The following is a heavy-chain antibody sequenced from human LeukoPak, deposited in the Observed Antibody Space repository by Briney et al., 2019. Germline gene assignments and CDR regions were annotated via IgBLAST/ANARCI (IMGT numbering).Heavy chain of an antibody. CDR2: ISYDGNNK. J-gene: IGHJ5*02. Sequence: GGSLRLSCAASGFTFSSYAMHWVRQAPGKGLEWVAVISYDGNNKYYADSVKGRFTISRDNSKNTLYLQINSLRAEDTAVFYCAGAVAGLENWFDPWGQGTLVTVSS. V-gene: IGHV3-30-3*01. CDR1: GFTFSSYA. D-gene: IGHD6-19*01. CDR3: AGAVAGLENWFDP.